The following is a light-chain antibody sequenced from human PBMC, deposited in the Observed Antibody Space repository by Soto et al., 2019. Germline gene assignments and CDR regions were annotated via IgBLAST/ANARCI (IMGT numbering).Light chain of an antibody. CDR2: DIN. CDR3: SAYSDIDTKV. V-gene: IGLV2-14*03. Sequence: QSVLTQPASVSGSPGQSITISCGGTSSDVGAYIYVSWYQQFRGKAPKLILYDINNLPAGVSNRFSVSESGTTAALTISVLHPEDGADYYCSAYSDIDTKVFGTGTNVTVL. J-gene: IGLJ1*01. CDR1: SSDVGAYIY.